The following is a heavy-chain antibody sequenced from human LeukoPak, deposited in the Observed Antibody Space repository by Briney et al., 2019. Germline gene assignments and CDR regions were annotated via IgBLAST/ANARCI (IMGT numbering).Heavy chain of an antibody. J-gene: IGHJ6*02. Sequence: GGSLRLSCAASGFTFSSYAMHWVRQAPGKGLEWVAVISYDGSNKYYADSVKGRFTISRDNSKNTLYLQVNSLRAEDTAVYYCARAYCSSTSCYHPPYYYGMDVWGQGTTVTVSS. V-gene: IGHV3-30-3*01. CDR1: GFTFSSYA. CDR3: ARAYCSSTSCYHPPYYYGMDV. D-gene: IGHD2-2*01. CDR2: ISYDGSNK.